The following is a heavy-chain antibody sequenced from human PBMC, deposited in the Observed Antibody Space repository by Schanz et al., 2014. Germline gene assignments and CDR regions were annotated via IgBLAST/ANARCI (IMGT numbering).Heavy chain of an antibody. J-gene: IGHJ5*02. CDR3: AKTPREYCNYDNCPNWFDA. CDR1: GFTFSIYA. V-gene: IGHV3-48*01. Sequence: EVQLVESGGGLVQPGGSLRLSCSASGFTFSIYAMHWVRQAPGKGLEWISYITYNGGTIYYADSVKGRFTISRDNAKNSLYLEMNSLRAEDTAVYYCAKTPREYCNYDNCPNWFDAWGQGTLVTASA. D-gene: IGHD2-15*01. CDR2: ITYNGGTI.